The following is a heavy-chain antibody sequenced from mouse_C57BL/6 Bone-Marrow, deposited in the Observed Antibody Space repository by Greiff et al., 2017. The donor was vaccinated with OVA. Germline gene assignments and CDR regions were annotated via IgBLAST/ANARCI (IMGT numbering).Heavy chain of an antibody. CDR2: INYDGSST. V-gene: IGHV5-16*01. Sequence: EVQRVESEGGLVQPGSSMKLSCTASGFTFSDYYMAWVRQVPEKGLEWVANINYDGSSTYYLDSLKSRFIISRDNAKNILYLQMSSLKSEDTATYYCARDGLYFDVWGTGTTVTVSS. J-gene: IGHJ1*03. CDR3: ARDGLYFDV. CDR1: GFTFSDYY.